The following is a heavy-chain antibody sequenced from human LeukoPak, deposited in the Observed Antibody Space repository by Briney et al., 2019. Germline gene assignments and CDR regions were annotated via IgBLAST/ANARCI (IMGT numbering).Heavy chain of an antibody. J-gene: IGHJ4*02. V-gene: IGHV3-23*05. CDR3: ARDYKADF. CDR1: GFTFSTYA. D-gene: IGHD3-10*01. CDR2: IDIYSTKT. Sequence: GGSLRLSCATSGFTFSTYAMTWVRQAPGKGLEWVSAIDIYSTKTNYADSVKGRFTISRDNSKNTLYLQMNSLRGEGTAIYYCARDYKADFWGQGTLVTVSS.